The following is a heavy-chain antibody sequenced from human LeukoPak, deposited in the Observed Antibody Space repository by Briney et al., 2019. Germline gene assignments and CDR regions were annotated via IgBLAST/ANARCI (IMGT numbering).Heavy chain of an antibody. CDR1: GFTFSSYW. CDR3: ARDPVVVGQVDWSDL. V-gene: IGHV3-7*01. CDR2: IKQDGSEK. Sequence: GGSLRLSCAASGFTFSSYWMSWVRQTPGKGLEWVANIKQDGSEKYYVDSVKGRFTISRDNAKNSLYLQMNSLRTEDTAVYFCARDPVVVGQVDWSDLWGQGTLVTVSS. D-gene: IGHD2-15*01. J-gene: IGHJ5*02.